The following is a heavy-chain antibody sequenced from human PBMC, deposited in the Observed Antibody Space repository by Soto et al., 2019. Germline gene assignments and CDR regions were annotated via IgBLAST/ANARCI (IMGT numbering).Heavy chain of an antibody. CDR2: IWYDGSNK. CDR3: AGDECSGGSCYSIFTKGYYYYGMDV. J-gene: IGHJ6*02. CDR1: GFTFSSYG. V-gene: IGHV3-33*01. D-gene: IGHD2-15*01. Sequence: GGSLRLSCAASGFTFSSYGMHWVRQAPGKGLEWVAVIWYDGSNKYYADSVKGRFTISRDNSKNTLYLQMNSLRAEDTAVYYCAGDECSGGSCYSIFTKGYYYYGMDVWGQGTTVTVSS.